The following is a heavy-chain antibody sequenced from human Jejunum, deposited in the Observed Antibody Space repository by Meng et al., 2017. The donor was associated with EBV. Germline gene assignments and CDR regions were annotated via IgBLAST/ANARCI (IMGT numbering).Heavy chain of an antibody. V-gene: IGHV1-3*01. CDR3: AKTGSTPPGNWFDR. D-gene: IGHD1-14*01. CDR2: IAAGNGNT. J-gene: IGHJ5*02. CDR1: VYTFTRPA. Sequence: LMQHRTEVKATGATVKITCKASVYTFTRPAIRWVRPAPGQNLEWMGWIAAGNGNTKYSQKFQDRVTITRYTSSTTAYMELSSLRSEDTAVYYCAKTGSTPPGNWFDRWGQGALVTVSS.